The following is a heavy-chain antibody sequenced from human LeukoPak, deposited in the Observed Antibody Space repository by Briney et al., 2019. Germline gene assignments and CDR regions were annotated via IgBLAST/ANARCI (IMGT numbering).Heavy chain of an antibody. CDR3: ARKIPVTGHPYSDY. CDR1: GNSFGNYW. D-gene: IGHD6-19*01. J-gene: IGHJ4*02. CDR2: IYLGDSDT. Sequence: GESLKISCEGSGNSFGNYWIGWVRQMPGKGLEWMGIIYLGDSDTRYSPSFQGQVTISADKSISTAYLQWSSLKASDTAIYYCARKIPVTGHPYSDYWGQGTLVTVSS. V-gene: IGHV5-51*01.